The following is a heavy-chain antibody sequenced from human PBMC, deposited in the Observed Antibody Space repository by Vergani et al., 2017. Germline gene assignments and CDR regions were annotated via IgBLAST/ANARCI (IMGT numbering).Heavy chain of an antibody. D-gene: IGHD5-12*01. Sequence: EVQLLESGGDLVQPGGSLRLSCAASGFTFNHYAMNWVRQAPGKGLEWVSGISGSGGSIYYAGSVKGRFTISRHSSKNTLYLQMNSLSAGVTTVYYCAKANHRNSGYDYLYYYHSMDVWGQGTTVTVSS. J-gene: IGHJ6*02. CDR1: GFTFNHYA. CDR3: AKANHRNSGYDYLYYYHSMDV. V-gene: IGHV3-23*01. CDR2: ISGSGGSI.